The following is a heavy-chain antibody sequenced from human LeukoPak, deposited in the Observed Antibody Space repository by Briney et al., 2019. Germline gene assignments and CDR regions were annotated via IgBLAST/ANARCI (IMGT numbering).Heavy chain of an antibody. J-gene: IGHJ4*02. D-gene: IGHD4-17*01. Sequence: GGSLRLSCAASGFTFSNYWMHWVRQAPGKGLVWVSRINSDGRSTTYADSVKGRFTISRDNAKNTLYLQMSSLRAEDTAVYYCASFSTVTNNPDGCGGRGPLVTVS. CDR2: INSDGRST. CDR1: GFTFSNYW. V-gene: IGHV3-74*01. CDR3: ASFSTVTNNPDGC.